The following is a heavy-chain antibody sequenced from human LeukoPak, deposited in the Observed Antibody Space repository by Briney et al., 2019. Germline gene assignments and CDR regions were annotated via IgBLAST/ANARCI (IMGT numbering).Heavy chain of an antibody. D-gene: IGHD3-16*01. Sequence: GGSLRLSCAASGFTVSSNYMSWVRQAPGKGLEWVSVIYSGGSTYYADSVKGRFTISRDNSKNTLYLQMNSLRAEDTAVYYCAKDGGPTAPWYFDYWGQGTLVTVSS. V-gene: IGHV3-53*01. CDR3: AKDGGPTAPWYFDY. CDR1: GFTVSSNY. CDR2: IYSGGST. J-gene: IGHJ4*02.